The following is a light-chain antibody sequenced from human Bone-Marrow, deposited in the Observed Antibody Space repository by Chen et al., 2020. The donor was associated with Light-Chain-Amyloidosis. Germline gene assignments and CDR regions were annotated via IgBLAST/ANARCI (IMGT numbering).Light chain of an antibody. V-gene: IGKV3-20*01. Sequence: EIVLTQSPGTLYLSPGEGATLSCRASQTISSNYLTWYQQKFGQAPRLLIYGSSSRATGIPDRFTGSGSGTDFTLTINRLEPEDFAMYYCQQYGTSPLTFGGGTKVEIK. J-gene: IGKJ4*01. CDR3: QQYGTSPLT. CDR2: GSS. CDR1: QTISSNY.